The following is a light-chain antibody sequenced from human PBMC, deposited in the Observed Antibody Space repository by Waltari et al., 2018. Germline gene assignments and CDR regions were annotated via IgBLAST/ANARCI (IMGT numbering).Light chain of an antibody. CDR2: DDD. J-gene: IGLJ2*01. Sequence: NFMLTQPPSVSESPGKTVTISCTRSSGSISSYYVQWYQQRPGSAPTTVIYDDDLRPSGVPDRFSGSIDSSSNSASLTISGLKTEDEADYYCQSYDDTTNQVFGGGTKLTVL. V-gene: IGLV6-57*04. CDR1: SGSISSYY. CDR3: QSYDDTTNQV.